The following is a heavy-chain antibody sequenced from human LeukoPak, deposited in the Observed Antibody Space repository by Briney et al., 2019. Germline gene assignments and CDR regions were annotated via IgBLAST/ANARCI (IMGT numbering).Heavy chain of an antibody. D-gene: IGHD2-2*01. CDR3: ARDKGVNQLPEMYWWFDP. V-gene: IGHV4-4*07. Sequence: PSETLSLTCTVSGGSISSCYWSWIRQPAGKGLEWIGRIYTSGSTNYNPSLKSRVTMSVDTSKNQFSLKLSSVTAADTAVYYCARDKGVNQLPEMYWWFDPWGQGTLVTVSS. J-gene: IGHJ5*02. CDR1: GGSISSCY. CDR2: IYTSGST.